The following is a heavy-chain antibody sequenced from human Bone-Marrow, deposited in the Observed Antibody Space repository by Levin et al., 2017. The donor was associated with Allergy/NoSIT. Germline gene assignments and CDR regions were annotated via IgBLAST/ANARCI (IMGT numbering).Heavy chain of an antibody. V-gene: IGHV4-59*01. J-gene: IGHJ4*02. CDR3: ASDATDILTGYDEYYFDH. CDR2: IYYSGST. CDR1: GGSISSYY. Sequence: SETLSLTCTVSGGSISSYYWSWIRQPPGKGLEWLGYIYYSGSTNYNLSLKSRLTMSVDTSKNQFSLRLSSVTAADTAVYYCASDATDILTGYDEYYFDHWGQGTLVTVSS. D-gene: IGHD3-9*01.